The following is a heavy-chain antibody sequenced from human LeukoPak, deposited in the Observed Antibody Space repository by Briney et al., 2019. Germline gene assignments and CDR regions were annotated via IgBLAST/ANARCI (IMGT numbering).Heavy chain of an antibody. CDR1: GFTFSSYS. J-gene: IGHJ5*02. CDR3: AKDRRSVVTPGIWFDP. D-gene: IGHD2-21*02. CDR2: ISGSGGST. V-gene: IGHV3-23*01. Sequence: GGSLRLSCAASGFTFSSYSMNWVRQAPGKGLEWVSAISGSGGSTYYADSVKGRFTISRDNSKNTLYLQMNSLRAEDTAVYYCAKDRRSVVTPGIWFDPWGQGTLVTVSS.